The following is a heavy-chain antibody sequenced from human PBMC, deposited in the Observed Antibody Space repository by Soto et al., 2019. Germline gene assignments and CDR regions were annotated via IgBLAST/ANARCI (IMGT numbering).Heavy chain of an antibody. CDR3: ARAGYFDWLLLDFDY. CDR2: INPNSGGT. CDR1: GYTFTGYY. J-gene: IGHJ4*02. Sequence: AASVKVSCKASGYTFTGYYMHWVRQAPGQGLEWMGWINPNSGGTNYAQKFQGWVTMTRDTSISTAYMELSRLRSDDTAVYYCARAGYFDWLLLDFDYWGQGTLVTVSS. D-gene: IGHD3-9*01. V-gene: IGHV1-2*04.